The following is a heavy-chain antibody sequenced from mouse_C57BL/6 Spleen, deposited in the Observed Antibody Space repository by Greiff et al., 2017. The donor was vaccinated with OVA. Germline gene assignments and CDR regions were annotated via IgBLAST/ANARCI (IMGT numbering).Heavy chain of an antibody. Sequence: QVQLKQSGAELVKPGASVKISCKASGYAFSSYWMNWVKQRPGKGLEWIGQIYPGDGDTNYNGKFKGKATLTADKSSSTAYMQLSSLTSEDSAVYFCARNYGSSQYYYAMDYWGQGTSVTVSS. J-gene: IGHJ4*01. CDR1: GYAFSSYW. D-gene: IGHD1-1*01. CDR3: ARNYGSSQYYYAMDY. V-gene: IGHV1-80*01. CDR2: IYPGDGDT.